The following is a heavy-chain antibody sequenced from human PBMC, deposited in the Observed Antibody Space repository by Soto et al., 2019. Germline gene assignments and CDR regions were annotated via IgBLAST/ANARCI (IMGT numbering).Heavy chain of an antibody. V-gene: IGHV3-23*01. CDR2: ISGSGDNT. D-gene: IGHD5-12*01. J-gene: IGHJ4*02. Sequence: EVQLLESGGGLVQPGGSLRLSCAASGFSFDDYAMTWVRQATGKGLAWVSAISGSGDNTYYADTVKGRFTISRDNSRNTLYLQLNTLRAEHTALYHCAKGYYSGYDLAYFDYWGQGTLVTVSS. CDR1: GFSFDDYA. CDR3: AKGYYSGYDLAYFDY.